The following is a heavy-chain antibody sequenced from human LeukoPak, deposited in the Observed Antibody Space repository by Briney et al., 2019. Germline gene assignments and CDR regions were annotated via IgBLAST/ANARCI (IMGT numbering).Heavy chain of an antibody. J-gene: IGHJ6*04. CDR2: ISGSGGST. V-gene: IGHV3-23*01. Sequence: GGSLRLSCAASGFTFSSYAMSWVRQAPGKGLEWVSAISGSGGSTYYADSVKGRFTISRDNAKNSLYLQMNSLRAEDTAVYCARYGYLDVWGKGTTVTVSS. D-gene: IGHD2-15*01. CDR1: GFTFSSYA. CDR3: ARYGYLDV.